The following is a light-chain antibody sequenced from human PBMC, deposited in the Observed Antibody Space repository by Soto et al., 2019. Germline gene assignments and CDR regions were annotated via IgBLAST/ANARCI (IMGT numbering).Light chain of an antibody. Sequence: DIQMTQSPSTLSASVGDRVTITCRASQSISSWLAWYQQKPGTAPKLLIYKASTLQSGVPSRFSGSGSGTEFTLTISSLHPDDSATYYCQQYRDNWTFGQRTKLEIK. CDR1: QSISSW. J-gene: IGKJ1*01. V-gene: IGKV1-5*03. CDR3: QQYRDNWT. CDR2: KAS.